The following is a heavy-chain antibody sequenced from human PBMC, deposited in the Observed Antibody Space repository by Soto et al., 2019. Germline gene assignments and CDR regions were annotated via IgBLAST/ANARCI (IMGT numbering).Heavy chain of an antibody. D-gene: IGHD6-19*01. CDR1: GFTVSSNY. CDR3: ARSVEGHFDY. Sequence: GGSLRLSCAASGFTVSSNYMSWVRQAPGKGLEWVSVIYSGGSTYYADSVKGRFTISRDNAENSVYLQMNSLRDEDTAVYYCARSVEGHFDYWGQGTVVTVSS. V-gene: IGHV3-53*01. CDR2: IYSGGST. J-gene: IGHJ4*02.